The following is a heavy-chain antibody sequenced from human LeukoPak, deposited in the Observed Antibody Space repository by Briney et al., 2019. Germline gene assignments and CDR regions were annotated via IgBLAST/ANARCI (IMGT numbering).Heavy chain of an antibody. J-gene: IGHJ4*02. D-gene: IGHD6-13*01. CDR3: AKQSAGSAAWYSLHYDF. CDR1: GFTLSSYA. CDR2: VDGGGGGT. Sequence: QPGGSLRLSCAASGFTLSSYAMTWVRQAPGRGLEWVSSVDGGGGGTYYADSVKGRFTISRDNSKDTLYLQMNGLRAEDTAVYFCAKQSAGSAAWYSLHYDFWGQGTLVTVS. V-gene: IGHV3-23*01.